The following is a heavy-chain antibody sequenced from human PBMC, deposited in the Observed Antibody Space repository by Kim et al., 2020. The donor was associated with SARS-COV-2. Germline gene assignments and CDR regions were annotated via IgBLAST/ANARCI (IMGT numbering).Heavy chain of an antibody. CDR3: ARVVTYHYGMDV. CDR1: GGSIGSYY. Sequence: SETLSLTCTVSGGSIGSYYWNWIRQTPGKGLEWIGYIYYTGTTNYNSSFESRVSISLDTSKNQFSLNLHSVTAADTAVYYCARVVTYHYGMDVWGQGTTV. CDR2: IYYTGTT. V-gene: IGHV4-59*01. J-gene: IGHJ6*02. D-gene: IGHD3-16*01.